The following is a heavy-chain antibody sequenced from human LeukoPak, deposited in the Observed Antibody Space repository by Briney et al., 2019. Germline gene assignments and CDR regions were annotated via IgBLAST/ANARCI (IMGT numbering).Heavy chain of an antibody. CDR3: AKGLYYKDRSGYPA. D-gene: IGHD3-22*01. CDR2: IGYDGSNK. Sequence: PGGSLRLSCAASGFTFTNYGMHWVRQAPGKGLEWVAFIGYDGSNKYCADSVKGRFTVSRDKSKNTLYLQMNSLRTEDTAVYYCAKGLYYKDRSGYPAWGQGTLVTISS. CDR1: GFTFTNYG. J-gene: IGHJ5*02. V-gene: IGHV3-30*02.